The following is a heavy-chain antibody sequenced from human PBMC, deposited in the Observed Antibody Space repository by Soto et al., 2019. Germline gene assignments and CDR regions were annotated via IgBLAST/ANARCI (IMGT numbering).Heavy chain of an antibody. D-gene: IGHD2-15*01. Sequence: QVQLVESGGGVVQPGRSLRLSCAASEFTISSYAMHWVRQAPGKGLEWVAVISYDGSSKYNTDSVKGPFTVSRDKSKNTGYLQMHSLTVEDTALYYCARDVVALDHLGQGTLVTVSS. CDR3: ARDVVALDH. V-gene: IGHV3-30-3*01. CDR1: EFTISSYA. J-gene: IGHJ4*02. CDR2: ISYDGSSK.